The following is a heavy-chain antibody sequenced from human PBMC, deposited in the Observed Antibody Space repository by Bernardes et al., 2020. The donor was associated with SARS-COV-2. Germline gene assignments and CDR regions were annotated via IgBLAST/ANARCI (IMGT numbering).Heavy chain of an antibody. Sequence: ASVKVSCKASGYTFSGYYLHWVRQAPGQGLEWMGWINPHNGDTRYAQKFHDRVTMTRDTSITTAYMELNGLRSDDTAVYYCAKSSSAAWRWRLDPWGQGTLVSVSS. CDR2: INPHNGDT. CDR1: GYTFSGYY. V-gene: IGHV1-2*02. J-gene: IGHJ5*02. CDR3: AKSSSAAWRWRLDP. D-gene: IGHD3-22*01.